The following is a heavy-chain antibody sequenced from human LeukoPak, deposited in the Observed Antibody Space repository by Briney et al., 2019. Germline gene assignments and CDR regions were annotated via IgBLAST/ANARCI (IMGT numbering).Heavy chain of an antibody. J-gene: IGHJ6*03. V-gene: IGHV3-21*01. CDR2: ISSSSSYI. CDR3: VREEWGVGDYYYYMDV. CDR1: GFTFSSYS. Sequence: GGSLRLSCAASGFTFSSYSMNWVRQAPGKRLEWVSSISSSSSYIYYADSVKGRFTISRDNAKNSLYLQMNSLRAEATAVYYCVREEWGVGDYYYYMDVWGKGTTVTVSS. D-gene: IGHD3-10*01.